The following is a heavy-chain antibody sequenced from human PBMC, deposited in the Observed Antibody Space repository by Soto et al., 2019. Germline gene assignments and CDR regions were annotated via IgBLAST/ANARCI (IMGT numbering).Heavy chain of an antibody. J-gene: IGHJ1*01. Sequence: GGSLRLSCAASGFTFSNAWMSWVRQAPGKGLEWVGRIKSKTDGGTTDYAAPVKGRFTISRDDSKNTLYLQMNSLKTEDTAVYYCTTGSSSWYPLLQHWGQGTLVTVSS. V-gene: IGHV3-15*01. D-gene: IGHD6-13*01. CDR2: IKSKTDGGTT. CDR3: TTGSSSWYPLLQH. CDR1: GFTFSNAW.